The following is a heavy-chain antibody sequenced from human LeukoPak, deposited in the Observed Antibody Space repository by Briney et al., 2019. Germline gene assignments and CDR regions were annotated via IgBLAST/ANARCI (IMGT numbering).Heavy chain of an antibody. CDR3: AKGSGYSYGPYYYYYGMDV. CDR2: ISYDGSNK. D-gene: IGHD5-18*01. Sequence: PGGSLRLSCAASGFTFSSYGMHWVRQAPGKGLEWVAVISYDGSNKYYADSVKGRFTISRDNSKNTLYLQMNSLRAEDTAVYYCAKGSGYSYGPYYYYYGMDVWGQGTTVTVSS. V-gene: IGHV3-30*18. CDR1: GFTFSSYG. J-gene: IGHJ6*02.